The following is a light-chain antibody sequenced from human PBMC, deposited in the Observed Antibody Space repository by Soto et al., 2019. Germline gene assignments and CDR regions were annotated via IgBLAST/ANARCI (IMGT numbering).Light chain of an antibody. CDR3: SSYTSSSTVV. CDR1: SSDVGGYNY. V-gene: IGLV2-14*01. CDR2: DVS. J-gene: IGLJ2*01. Sequence: QSALTQPASVSGSPGLSITISCTGTSSDVGGYNYVSWYQQHPGKAPKLMIYDVSNRPSGVSNRFSGSKSGNTASLTISGLQAEDEADYYCSSYTSSSTVVFAGGTQLTVL.